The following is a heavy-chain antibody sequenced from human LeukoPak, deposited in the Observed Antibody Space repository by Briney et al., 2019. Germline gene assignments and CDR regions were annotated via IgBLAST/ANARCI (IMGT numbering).Heavy chain of an antibody. CDR3: ARGLDYDFWSGYYVY. V-gene: IGHV3-7*01. CDR2: IKQDGSEK. CDR1: GFTFSSYW. J-gene: IGHJ4*02. D-gene: IGHD3-3*01. Sequence: GGSLRLSCAASGFTFSSYWMSWVRQAPGKGLEWVANIKQDGSEKYYVDSVKSRFTISRDNAKNSLYLQMNSLRAEGTAVYYCARGLDYDFWSGYYVYWGQGTLVTVSS.